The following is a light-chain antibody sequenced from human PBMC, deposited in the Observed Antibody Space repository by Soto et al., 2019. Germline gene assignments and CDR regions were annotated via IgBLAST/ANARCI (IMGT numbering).Light chain of an antibody. J-gene: IGKJ2*01. Sequence: IVLTQSPGTLSLSPGERDTLSCRASQSVSSSYLAWYQHKPGQAPRLLIYGASSRTTGIPDRFSGSGSGTDFTLTISRLEPEDFAVYYCQQYGSSPHTFGQGTKLEIK. CDR3: QQYGSSPHT. CDR2: GAS. V-gene: IGKV3-20*01. CDR1: QSVSSSY.